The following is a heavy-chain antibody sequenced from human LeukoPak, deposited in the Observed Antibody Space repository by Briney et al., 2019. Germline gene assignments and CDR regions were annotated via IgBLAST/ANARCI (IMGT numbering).Heavy chain of an antibody. V-gene: IGHV4-59*08. J-gene: IGHJ4*02. CDR3: ARDTLDYFDY. CDR2: ISYTGRT. CDR1: GGSMSSYY. Sequence: ASETLSLTCTVSGGSMSSYYWSWIRQPPGKGMECIGSISYTGRTNYNPSLKSRVTISVDTSKNQFSLKLSSVTAADTAVYYCARDTLDYFDYWGQGTLVTVSS.